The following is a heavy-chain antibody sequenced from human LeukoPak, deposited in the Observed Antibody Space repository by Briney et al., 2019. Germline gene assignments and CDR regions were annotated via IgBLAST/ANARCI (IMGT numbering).Heavy chain of an antibody. Sequence: GGSLRLSCAASGFTLSNYNMNWVRQAPGRGLEWVSSISSSSSYIYYADSMKGRFSISRDNARNSLYLQMNSLRADDTAVYYCARGGYSSTLYGRYQHWGQGTLVTVSP. CDR1: GFTLSNYN. CDR2: ISSSSSYI. CDR3: ARGGYSSTLYGRYQH. J-gene: IGHJ1*01. V-gene: IGHV3-21*01. D-gene: IGHD6-13*01.